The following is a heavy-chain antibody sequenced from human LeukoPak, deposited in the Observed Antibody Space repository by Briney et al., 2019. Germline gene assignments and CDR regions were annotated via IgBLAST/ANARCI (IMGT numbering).Heavy chain of an antibody. V-gene: IGHV4-59*01. J-gene: IGHJ4*02. D-gene: IGHD5-18*01. CDR1: GGSISSYY. Sequence: SETLSLTCTVSGGSISSYYWSWIRQPPRKRLEWIGYIYYSGSTNYNPSLKSRVTISVDTSKNQVSLKLSSVTAADTAVYYCAGGYSYGKKDYWGQGTLVTVSS. CDR3: AGGYSYGKKDY. CDR2: IYYSGST.